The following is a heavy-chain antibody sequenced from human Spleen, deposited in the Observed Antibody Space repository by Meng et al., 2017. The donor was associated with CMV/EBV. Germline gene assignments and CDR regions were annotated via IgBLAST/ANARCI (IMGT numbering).Heavy chain of an antibody. V-gene: IGHV3-30*03. CDR1: GFSFNSFG. CDR2: ISYDGKNK. Sequence: GGSLRLSCAASGFSFNSFGFHWVRQAPGKGLEWVAVISYDGKNKYYIDSVKGRFTISRDNSKNTLYLQMNTLRPEDTAVYYCARDLAYCGGDCYSVYYGMDVWGQGTTVTVSS. J-gene: IGHJ6*02. CDR3: ARDLAYCGGDCYSVYYGMDV. D-gene: IGHD2-21*01.